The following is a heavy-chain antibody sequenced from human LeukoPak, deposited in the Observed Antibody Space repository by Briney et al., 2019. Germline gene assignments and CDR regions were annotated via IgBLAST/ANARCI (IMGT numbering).Heavy chain of an antibody. CDR1: GFTFSNAW. CDR3: TTDGEAYYDFWSGYYKSDY. V-gene: IGHV3-15*07. Sequence: KPGGSLRLSCAASGFTFSNAWMNWVRQAPGKGLEWVGRIKSKTDGGTTDYAAPVKGRFTISRDDSKNTLYLQMNSLKTEDTAVYYCTTDGEAYYDFWSGYYKSDYWGQGTLVTVSS. CDR2: IKSKTDGGTT. J-gene: IGHJ4*02. D-gene: IGHD3-3*01.